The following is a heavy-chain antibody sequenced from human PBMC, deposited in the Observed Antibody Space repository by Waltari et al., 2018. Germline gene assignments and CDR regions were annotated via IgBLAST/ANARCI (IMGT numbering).Heavy chain of an antibody. CDR3: ARGGGTTVITNWFDP. V-gene: IGHV3-21*01. CDR1: GFTFSSYT. D-gene: IGHD4-17*01. Sequence: EVQLVESGGGLVKPGGSLSLSCAASGFTFSSYTLNWFPPAPGKGLEWVSSISSSSSYIYYADSVKGRFTISRDNAKNSLYLQMNSLRAEDTAVYYCARGGGTTVITNWFDPWGQGTLVTVSS. J-gene: IGHJ5*02. CDR2: ISSSSSYI.